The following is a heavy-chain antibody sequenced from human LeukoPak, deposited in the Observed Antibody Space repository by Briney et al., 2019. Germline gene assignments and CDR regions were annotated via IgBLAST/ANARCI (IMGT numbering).Heavy chain of an antibody. CDR2: IYHSGST. CDR3: ARTILRFLEWFRFDP. D-gene: IGHD3-3*01. CDR1: GGSISSYY. V-gene: IGHV4-59*01. Sequence: PSETLSLTCTVSGGSISSYYWSWIRQPPGKGLEWIGYIYHSGSTNYNPSLKSRVTISVDTSKNQFSLKLSSVTAADTAVYYCARTILRFLEWFRFDPWGQGTLVTVSS. J-gene: IGHJ5*02.